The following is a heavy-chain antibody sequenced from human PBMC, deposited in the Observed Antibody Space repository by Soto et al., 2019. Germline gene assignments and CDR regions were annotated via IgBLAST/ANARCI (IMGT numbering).Heavy chain of an antibody. V-gene: IGHV1-8*01. CDR2: MNPNSGNT. D-gene: IGHD3-3*01. CDR3: ARGLRGRCLVVIIADYCYYMDV. CDR1: GYTFTSYD. Sequence: GASVKVSCKASGYTFTSYDINWVRQATGQGLEWMGWMNPNSGNTGYAQKFQGRVTMTRNTSISTAYMELSSLRSEDTAVYYCARGLRGRCLVVIIADYCYYMDVWGKGTTVTVSS. J-gene: IGHJ6*03.